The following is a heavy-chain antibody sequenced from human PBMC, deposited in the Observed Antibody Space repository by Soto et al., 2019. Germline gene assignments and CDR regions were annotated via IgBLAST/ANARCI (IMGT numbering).Heavy chain of an antibody. Sequence: GGSLRLSCAASGFTFSTYGMHWVRQAPGKGLEWVAVISYDGNNKYYADSVKGRFTISRDNSKNTLYLQMNRLRAEDTAVYYCAKGGGYGSGSYSYYYYYMDVWGKGTTVTVSS. CDR3: AKGGGYGSGSYSYYYYYMDV. J-gene: IGHJ6*03. D-gene: IGHD3-10*01. CDR2: ISYDGNNK. CDR1: GFTFSTYG. V-gene: IGHV3-30*18.